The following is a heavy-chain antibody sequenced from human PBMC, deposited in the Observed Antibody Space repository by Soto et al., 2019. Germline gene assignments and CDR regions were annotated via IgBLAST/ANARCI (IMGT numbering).Heavy chain of an antibody. V-gene: IGHV3-30*17. D-gene: IGHD6-13*01. CDR3: ARDPTYSSSWYYFDY. CDR1: GFTFSSYA. Sequence: LRLSCAASGFTFSSYAIDWVRRSGCKGLEVVACISYYGSNKYYADSVKGRFTISRDNSKNTLYLQMNSLRAEDTAVYYCARDPTYSSSWYYFDYWGQGTLVTVSS. CDR2: ISYYGSNK. J-gene: IGHJ4*02.